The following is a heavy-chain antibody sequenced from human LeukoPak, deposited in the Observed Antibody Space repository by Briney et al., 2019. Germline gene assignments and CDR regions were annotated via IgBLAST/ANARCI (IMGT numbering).Heavy chain of an antibody. CDR3: ARGLYYGSGRMALPDV. CDR2: INPNSGGT. V-gene: IGHV1-2*02. J-gene: IGHJ6*04. CDR1: GYTFTGYY. Sequence: ASVKVSCKASGYTFTGYYMHWVRQAPGQGLEWMGWINPNSGGTNYAQKFQGRVTMTRDTSISTAYMELSRLRSDDTAVYYCARGLYYGSGRMALPDVWGKGTTVTVSS. D-gene: IGHD3-10*01.